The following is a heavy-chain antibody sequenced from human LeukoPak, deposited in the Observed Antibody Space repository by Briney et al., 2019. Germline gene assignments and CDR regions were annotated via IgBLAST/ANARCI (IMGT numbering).Heavy chain of an antibody. CDR2: ISSSSSYI. D-gene: IGHD1-26*01. Sequence: SGGSLRLSCAASGFTFSSYSMNWVRQAPGKGLEWVSSISSSSSYIYYADSVKGRFTISRDNAKNSLYLQMNSLRAEDTAVYYCARRGVLGAKVFDIWGQGTMVTVPS. CDR1: GFTFSSYS. V-gene: IGHV3-21*01. J-gene: IGHJ3*02. CDR3: ARRGVLGAKVFDI.